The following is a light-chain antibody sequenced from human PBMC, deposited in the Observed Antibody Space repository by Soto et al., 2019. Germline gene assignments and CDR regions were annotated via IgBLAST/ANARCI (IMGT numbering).Light chain of an antibody. CDR3: QKYTSSLNT. J-gene: IGKJ5*01. V-gene: IGKV3-20*01. CDR1: QSVSSY. CDR2: GAS. Sequence: PGERATLSCRASQSVSSYLAWYQQKPGQAPRLLIYGASVRATGVPDRFSGSGSGTDFTLTISRLEPEDFAVYYCQKYTSSLNTFGRGTRLEIK.